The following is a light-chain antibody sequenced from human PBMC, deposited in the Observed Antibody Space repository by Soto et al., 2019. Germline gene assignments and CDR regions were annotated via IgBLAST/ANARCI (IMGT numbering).Light chain of an antibody. CDR2: GAS. CDR1: QSVSSSY. Sequence: LTQSPDTLSLSQFETATLSLMCSQSVSSSYLAWYQQKPGQTPRLLIYGASSRATGIPDRFSGSGSGTDFTLTISRLEPEDFAVYYCQQFGASLTWTFGQGTKV. V-gene: IGKV3-20*01. J-gene: IGKJ1*01. CDR3: QQFGASLTWT.